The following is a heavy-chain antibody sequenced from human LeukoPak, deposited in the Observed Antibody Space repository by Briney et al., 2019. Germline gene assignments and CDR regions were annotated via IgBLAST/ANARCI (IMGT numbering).Heavy chain of an antibody. CDR3: AKTTVGYSSGRYPGWPADC. CDR1: GFTFNTYA. J-gene: IGHJ6*04. V-gene: IGHV3-23*01. D-gene: IGHD6-19*01. CDR2: ICGSGGCT. Sequence: GGSLRLSCEASGFTFNTYAIYWVRQAPGKGLEWVSGICGSGGCTYYADSVKGRFTISRDNSKNTVYLQMNSLTADDTAVYYCAKTTVGYSSGRYPGWPADCWGKGTTVTVSS.